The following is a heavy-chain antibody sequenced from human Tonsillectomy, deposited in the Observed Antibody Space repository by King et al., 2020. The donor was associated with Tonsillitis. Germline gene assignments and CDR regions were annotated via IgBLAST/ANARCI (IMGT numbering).Heavy chain of an antibody. D-gene: IGHD4-23*01. CDR3: ARTYFGGNSRYFDA. Sequence: TLQESGPVLLRPTETLRLTCTVSGFSLINTGMGVSWIRQPPGKALDWLAHIFSNGDKSYSTSLKTRLSISKDDSKGQVVLTMTNVDPVDTAIYYCARTYFGGNSRYFDAWGQGALVTVSS. J-gene: IGHJ4*02. CDR2: IFSNGDK. CDR1: GFSLINTGMG. V-gene: IGHV2-26*01.